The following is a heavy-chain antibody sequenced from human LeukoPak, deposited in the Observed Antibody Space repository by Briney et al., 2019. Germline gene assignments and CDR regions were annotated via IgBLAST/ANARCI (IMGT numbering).Heavy chain of an antibody. CDR3: TTELPGYGLVEYGMDV. D-gene: IGHD3-3*01. V-gene: IGHV3-15*01. CDR2: IKTKTEGGTT. J-gene: IGHJ6*02. Sequence: GGSLRLSCAASGFTFSNAWMSWVRQAPGKGLEWVGRIKTKTEGGTTEYAAPVKGRFIISRDDSKNTLYLQMNSLKSEDTAVYYCTTELPGYGLVEYGMDVWGQGTTVIVSS. CDR1: GFTFSNAW.